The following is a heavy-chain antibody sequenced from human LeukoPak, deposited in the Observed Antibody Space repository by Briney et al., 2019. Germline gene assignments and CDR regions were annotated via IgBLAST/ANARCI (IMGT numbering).Heavy chain of an antibody. V-gene: IGHV3-48*01. J-gene: IGHJ3*02. D-gene: IGHD3-3*01. Sequence: PGGSLRLSCTASGFTFSSYPMNWVRQAPGKGLEWVSYISSGSSTIYYADSVKGRFTISRGNAKNSLYLQMNSLRAEDTAVYYCAREITPEPNVYDFWSGLYDAFDIWGQGTMVTVSS. CDR2: ISSGSSTI. CDR3: AREITPEPNVYDFWSGLYDAFDI. CDR1: GFTFSSYP.